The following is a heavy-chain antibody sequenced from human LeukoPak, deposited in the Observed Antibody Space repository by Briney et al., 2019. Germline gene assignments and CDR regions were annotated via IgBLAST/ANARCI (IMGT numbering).Heavy chain of an antibody. V-gene: IGHV4-31*03. Sequence: SQTLSLTCTVSGGSISSGGYYWSWIRQHPGKGLEWIGYIYYSGSTYYNPSLKSRVTISVDTSKNQFSLKLSSVTAADTAVYYCATANLIAARPDWFDPWGQGTLVTVSS. CDR1: GGSISSGGYY. CDR2: IYYSGST. D-gene: IGHD6-6*01. J-gene: IGHJ5*02. CDR3: ATANLIAARPDWFDP.